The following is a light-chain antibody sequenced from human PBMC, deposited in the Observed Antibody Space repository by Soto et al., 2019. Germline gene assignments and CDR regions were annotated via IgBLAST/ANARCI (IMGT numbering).Light chain of an antibody. CDR1: SSNIGSHY. V-gene: IGLV1-47*01. J-gene: IGLJ1*01. Sequence: QSVLTQPPSASGTPGQSLTISCAGSSSNIGSHYVYWYQHLPGTAPKLLIFRDGQRPSGVPDRFFGSKSGTSASLAISGLRSEDEAHYYCAVWDSRLSDYVFGNGTKVTV. CDR3: AVWDSRLSDYV. CDR2: RDG.